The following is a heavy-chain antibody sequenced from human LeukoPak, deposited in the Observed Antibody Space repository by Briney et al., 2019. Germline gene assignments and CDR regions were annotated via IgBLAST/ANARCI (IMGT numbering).Heavy chain of an antibody. D-gene: IGHD3-10*02. Sequence: GGSLRLSCAASGFTFSSYGMSWVRQAPGKGLEWVSAISGSGGSTYYADSVKGRFTISRDNSKNTLYLQMNSLRAEDTAVYYCAKPMLAAKQPRFYMDVWGKGTTVTISS. CDR2: ISGSGGST. V-gene: IGHV3-23*01. CDR1: GFTFSSYG. CDR3: AKPMLAAKQPRFYMDV. J-gene: IGHJ6*03.